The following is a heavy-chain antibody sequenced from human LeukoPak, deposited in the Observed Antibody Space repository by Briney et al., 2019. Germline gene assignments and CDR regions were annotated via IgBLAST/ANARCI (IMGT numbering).Heavy chain of an antibody. CDR3: ATVGYCTNGVCEIYYFDY. J-gene: IGHJ4*02. CDR1: GYTLTELS. CDR2: FDPEDGET. Sequence: ASVKVSCKVSGYTLTELSMHWVRQAPGKGLEWMGGFDPEDGETIYAQKFQGRVTMTEDTSTDTAYMELSSLRSEDTAVYYCATVGYCTNGVCEIYYFDYWGQGTLVTVSS. V-gene: IGHV1-24*01. D-gene: IGHD2-8*01.